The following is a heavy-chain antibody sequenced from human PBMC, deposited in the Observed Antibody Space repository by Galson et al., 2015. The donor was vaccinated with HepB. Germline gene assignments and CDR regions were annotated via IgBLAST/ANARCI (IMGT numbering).Heavy chain of an antibody. D-gene: IGHD3-10*01. V-gene: IGHV1-69*13. Sequence: SVKVSCKASGGTFSSYAISWVRQAPGQGLEWMGGIIPIFGTANYAQKFQGRVTITADESTSTAYMELSSLRSEDTAVYYCARDHGWGLLWFVWGQGTLVTVSS. J-gene: IGHJ4*02. CDR3: ARDHGWGLLWFV. CDR2: IIPIFGTA. CDR1: GGTFSSYA.